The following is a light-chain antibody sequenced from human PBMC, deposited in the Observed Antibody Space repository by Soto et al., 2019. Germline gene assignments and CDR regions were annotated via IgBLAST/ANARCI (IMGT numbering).Light chain of an antibody. J-gene: IGKJ5*01. Sequence: ETVMTQSPATLSVSPGERVTLSCRASQTVTTNLAWYQQKSGQAPRLLIYGASTRATGIPARFSGSGSGTEFTLTISSLQAEDSAVYYCQQHNQWPITFGQGTRLEI. V-gene: IGKV3-15*01. CDR2: GAS. CDR3: QQHNQWPIT. CDR1: QTVTTN.